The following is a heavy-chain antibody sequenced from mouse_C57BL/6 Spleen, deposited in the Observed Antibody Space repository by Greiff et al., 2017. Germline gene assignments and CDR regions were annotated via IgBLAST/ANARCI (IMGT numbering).Heavy chain of an antibody. CDR2: IYPGDGDT. D-gene: IGHD3-2*02. J-gene: IGHJ3*01. CDR1: GYAFSSSC. CDR3: ARSEDSSGPFAY. Sequence: QVQLQQSGPELVKPGASVKISCKASGYAFSSSCMNWVKQRPGKGLEWIGRIYPGDGDTNYNGKFKGKATLTADKSSSTAYMQLSSLTSEDSAVYFCARSEDSSGPFAYWGQGTLVTVSA. V-gene: IGHV1-82*01.